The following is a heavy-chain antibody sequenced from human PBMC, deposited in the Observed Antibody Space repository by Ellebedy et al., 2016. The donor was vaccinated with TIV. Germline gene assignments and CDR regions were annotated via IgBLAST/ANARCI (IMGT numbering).Heavy chain of an antibody. D-gene: IGHD5-12*01. Sequence: GGSLRLXCAASGFTFSSHAMHWVRQTPGKGLEWLALISFDGSKTYYTDSVKGRFTISRGNSQSTLDLQLNSLTVEDTALYHCARGDSGYYDYWGQGTLVTVSS. CDR3: ARGDSGYYDY. CDR2: ISFDGSKT. V-gene: IGHV3-30-3*01. CDR1: GFTFSSHA. J-gene: IGHJ4*02.